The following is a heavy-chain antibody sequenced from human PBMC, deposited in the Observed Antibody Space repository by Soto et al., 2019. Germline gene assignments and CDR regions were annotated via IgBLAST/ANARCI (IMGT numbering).Heavy chain of an antibody. CDR2: IIPVTETP. CDR3: TRGTKGPGHYGPGSQGWFDP. V-gene: IGHV1-69*06. J-gene: IGHJ5*02. CDR1: GGTFISHA. Sequence: QVQLVQSGAEVKKSGSSVKVSCKASGGTFISHAINWVRQVPGQGLEWMGVIIPVTETPNYAQKFQCRVTISADKSTTTVYMEPISLRSEDTAVYYCTRGTKGPGHYGPGSQGWFDPWGQGTLVTVSS. D-gene: IGHD3-10*01.